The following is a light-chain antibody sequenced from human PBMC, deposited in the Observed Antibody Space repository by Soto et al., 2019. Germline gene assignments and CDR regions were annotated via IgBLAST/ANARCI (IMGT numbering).Light chain of an antibody. V-gene: IGKV3-20*01. CDR3: QPYGNSPLET. J-gene: IGKJ5*01. Sequence: TESPGSLSIALKERVNLSCRNIQTIGSPSLAWYQQTPGQAPRLLIYGASTRATGIPDRFSGSGSGTDFTLTISRLEPEDFAVYYCQPYGNSPLETFCEGRRLET. CDR1: QTIGSPS. CDR2: GAS.